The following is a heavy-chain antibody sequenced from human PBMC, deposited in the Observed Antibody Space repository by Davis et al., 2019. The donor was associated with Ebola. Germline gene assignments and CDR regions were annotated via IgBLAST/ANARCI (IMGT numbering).Heavy chain of an antibody. D-gene: IGHD6-6*01. CDR2: IYPGDSDT. CDR1: GYSSTSYW. J-gene: IGHJ6*02. Sequence: KVSCKGSGYSSTSYWIGCVRQLPGKGLEGMGIIYPGDSDTRYSPSFQGQVTISADKSISTAYLQWSSLKASDTAMYYCARHGIAARRYGMDVWGQGTTVTVSS. CDR3: ARHGIAARRYGMDV. V-gene: IGHV5-51*01.